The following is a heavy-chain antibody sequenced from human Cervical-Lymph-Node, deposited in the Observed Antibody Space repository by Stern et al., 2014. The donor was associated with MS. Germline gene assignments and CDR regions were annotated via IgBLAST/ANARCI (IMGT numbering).Heavy chain of an antibody. CDR3: AKVGVGANTFLSYWYFDL. CDR2: ISYRGGST. J-gene: IGHJ2*01. CDR1: GLSFGSYA. V-gene: IGHV3-23*04. Sequence: EVQLVESGGGLVQPGGSLRLSCAASGLSFGSYAMTWVRQAPGKGLEWVSSISYRGGSTYYANSVRGRFSISRDNSKNTLFLQMDGLRADDTAIYYCAKVGVGANTFLSYWYFDLWGRGTLVTVSS. D-gene: IGHD1-26*01.